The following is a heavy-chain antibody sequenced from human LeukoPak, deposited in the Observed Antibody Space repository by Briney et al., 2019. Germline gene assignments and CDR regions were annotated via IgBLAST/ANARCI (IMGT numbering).Heavy chain of an antibody. V-gene: IGHV1-18*01. CDR3: ARDPRVYCSGGRCFPPFEY. Sequence: GASVKVSCKASGYIFTSYAINWVRQAPGQGLEWLGWISVFNGDTNYAQKFQGRVTMTTDTSTSTAYMELRSLRSDDTAVYFCARDPRVYCSGGRCFPPFEYWGQGTLVTVSS. CDR1: GYIFTSYA. D-gene: IGHD2-15*01. J-gene: IGHJ4*02. CDR2: ISVFNGDT.